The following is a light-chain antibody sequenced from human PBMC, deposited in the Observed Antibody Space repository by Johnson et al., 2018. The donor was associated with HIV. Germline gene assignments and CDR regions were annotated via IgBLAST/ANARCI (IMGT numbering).Light chain of an antibody. CDR2: DNN. Sequence: QPVLTQPPSVSVAPGQKVTISCSGSSSNIGNNYVSWYQQFPGTAPKLLIYDNNKRPSGIPDRFSGPKSGTSATLGITGLQTGDEADYYCGTWDSSLSAGVVGTGSKVTLL. J-gene: IGLJ1*01. CDR3: GTWDSSLSAGV. CDR1: SSNIGNNY. V-gene: IGLV1-51*01.